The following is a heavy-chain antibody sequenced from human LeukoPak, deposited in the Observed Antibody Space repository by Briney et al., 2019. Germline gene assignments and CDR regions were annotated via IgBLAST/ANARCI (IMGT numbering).Heavy chain of an antibody. CDR1: GFTFSSYW. D-gene: IGHD3-10*01. J-gene: IGHJ4*02. V-gene: IGHV3-74*01. Sequence: PGGSLRLSCAASGFTFSSYWMHWVRQAPGKGLVWVSRINSDGSSTSYADSVKGRFTISRDNAKNTLYLQMNSLRAEDTAVYYCAREYGSGSYLIFDYWGQGTLVTVSS. CDR2: INSDGSST. CDR3: AREYGSGSYLIFDY.